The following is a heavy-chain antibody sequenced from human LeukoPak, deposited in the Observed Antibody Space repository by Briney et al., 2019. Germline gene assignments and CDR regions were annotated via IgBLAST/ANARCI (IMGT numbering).Heavy chain of an antibody. Sequence: SETLSLTCTVSGYSISNDNHWGWIWQPPGKGLEWVGSIYHTGTTYYSPSLKSRVTLSLDKPKNQFSLQLSSVTAADTAMYYCAKTHSHFPPYFDYWGQGTLVIVSS. D-gene: IGHD4-11*01. V-gene: IGHV4-38-2*02. CDR2: IYHTGTT. J-gene: IGHJ4*02. CDR1: GYSISNDNH. CDR3: AKTHSHFPPYFDY.